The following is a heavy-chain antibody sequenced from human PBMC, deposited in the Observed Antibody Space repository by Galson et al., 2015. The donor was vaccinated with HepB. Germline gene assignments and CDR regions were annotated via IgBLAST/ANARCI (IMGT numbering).Heavy chain of an antibody. V-gene: IGHV3-73*01. CDR1: GFTFGGSA. Sequence: SLRLSCAASGFTFGGSAIHWVRQASGKGLEWVRRIRSKASSHATAYTASLKGRFTISRDDSKNTAYLHMNSLKTEDTAVYYCARLGDLSGYSSLWGQGTLVTVSS. D-gene: IGHD6-19*01. CDR2: IRSKASSHAT. J-gene: IGHJ4*02. CDR3: ARLGDLSGYSSL.